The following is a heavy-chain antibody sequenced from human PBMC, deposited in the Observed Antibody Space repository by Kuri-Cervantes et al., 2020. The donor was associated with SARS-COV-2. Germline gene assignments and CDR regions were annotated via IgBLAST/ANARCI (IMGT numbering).Heavy chain of an antibody. CDR1: GFTFSSYG. CDR2: ISYDGSNK. D-gene: IGHD6-13*01. V-gene: IGHV3-30*18. Sequence: GGSLRLSCAASGFTFSSYGMHWVRQAPGKGLEWVAVISYDGSNKYYADSVKGRFTISRDNSKNTLYLQMNSLRAEDTAVYYCANGHNGSWYYFDNWGQGTLVTVSS. CDR3: ANGHNGSWYYFDN. J-gene: IGHJ4*02.